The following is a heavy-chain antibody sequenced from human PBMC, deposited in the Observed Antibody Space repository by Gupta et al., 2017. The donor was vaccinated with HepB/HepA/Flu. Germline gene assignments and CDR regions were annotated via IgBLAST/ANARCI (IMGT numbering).Heavy chain of an antibody. Sequence: EVQLVDSGGGLIQPGGSLRLSCAASGFNVNNNYMAWVRQAPGKGLEWVSVIHSRDTTYYADSGKGRFIISRDNSKNTLYLQMNRLRAEDTAVYYCALRVGTPSWSGFDIWGQGTMVTVSS. J-gene: IGHJ3*02. CDR3: ALRVGTPSWSGFDI. V-gene: IGHV3-53*01. CDR2: IHSRDTT. CDR1: GFNVNNNY. D-gene: IGHD4-23*01.